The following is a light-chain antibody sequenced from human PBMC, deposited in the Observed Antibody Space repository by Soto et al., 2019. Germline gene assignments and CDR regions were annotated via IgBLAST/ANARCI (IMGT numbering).Light chain of an antibody. V-gene: IGKV3-15*01. CDR2: DAS. CDR1: QSIGGNF. CDR3: QQYNSWPPIT. Sequence: EIVLTQSPGTLSLSPGEGATLSCRASQSIGGNFLAWYQQRRGQAPRLLIYDASTRATGIPDRFSGGGSGTEFTLTISSLQSEDFVVYYCQQYNSWPPITFGQGTRLENK. J-gene: IGKJ5*01.